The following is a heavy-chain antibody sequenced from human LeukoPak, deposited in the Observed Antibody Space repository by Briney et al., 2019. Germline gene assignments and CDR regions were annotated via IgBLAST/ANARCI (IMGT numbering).Heavy chain of an antibody. V-gene: IGHV3-74*01. CDR1: GFTFSSYW. J-gene: IGHJ3*02. Sequence: GGSLRLSCAASGFTFSSYWMHWVRQAPGKGLVWVARMNSDGSTTTCADSVRGRFTISRDNAKNTLYLQMNSLRDEDTAVYYCARGPWGPGAFDIWGQGTMVTVSS. D-gene: IGHD7-27*01. CDR2: MNSDGSTT. CDR3: ARGPWGPGAFDI.